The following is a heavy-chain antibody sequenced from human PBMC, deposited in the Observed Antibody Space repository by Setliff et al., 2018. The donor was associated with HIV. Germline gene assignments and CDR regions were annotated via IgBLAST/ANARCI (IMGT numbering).Heavy chain of an antibody. CDR3: ARTSGDAYNYEGAFDV. D-gene: IGHD5-12*01. Sequence: GASVKVSCKTSGDTFNNYGLNWVRQAPGQGLEWMGGIIPIFKSADYAQKFQGRVTITTGESTSTAYMDLSSLKSEDTAIYYCARTSGDAYNYEGAFDVWGQGTLVTVSS. J-gene: IGHJ3*01. V-gene: IGHV1-69*05. CDR1: GDTFNNYG. CDR2: IIPIFKSA.